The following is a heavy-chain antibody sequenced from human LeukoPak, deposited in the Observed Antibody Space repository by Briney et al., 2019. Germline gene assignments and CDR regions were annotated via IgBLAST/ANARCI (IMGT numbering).Heavy chain of an antibody. CDR2: IQSDGSYK. D-gene: IGHD3-3*02. V-gene: IGHV3-33*01. Sequence: GGSLRLSCAGSGFTFSHYGMHWVRQGPGKGLEWVAGIQSDGSYKYYEDSLKGRFTISRDNFENILYLQMNSLRAEDTAVYSCARDVDTSNHMSIFDPWGQGTLVTVSS. CDR1: GFTFSHYG. CDR3: ARDVDTSNHMSIFDP. J-gene: IGHJ5*02.